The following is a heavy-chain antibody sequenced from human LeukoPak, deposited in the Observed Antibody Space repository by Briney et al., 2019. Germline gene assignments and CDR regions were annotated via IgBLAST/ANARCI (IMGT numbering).Heavy chain of an antibody. CDR1: GFTVSSNY. V-gene: IGHV3-53*01. J-gene: IGHJ6*03. D-gene: IGHD3-10*02. CDR2: IHKNAIT. Sequence: GGSLRLSCAASGFTVSSNYMTWVRQAPGKGLEWVSVIHKNAITYYADTVKGRFTIYRDNSKNMLYLQMNSVRAEDTAVYYCARSLRVRGVPDYMDVWGKGTTVIISS. CDR3: ARSLRVRGVPDYMDV.